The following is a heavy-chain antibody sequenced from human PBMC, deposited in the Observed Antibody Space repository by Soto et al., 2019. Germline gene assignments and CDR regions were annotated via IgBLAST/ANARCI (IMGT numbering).Heavy chain of an antibody. CDR3: AREKVVPAAMGYYYYGMDV. V-gene: IGHV1-69*01. CDR2: IIPIFGTA. D-gene: IGHD2-2*01. J-gene: IGHJ6*02. CDR1: GGTFSSYA. Sequence: QVQLVQSGAEVKKPGSSVKVSCKASGGTFSSYAISWVRQAPGQGLEWMGGIIPIFGTANYAQKFQGRVTFTADESTSTAYMELSSLRSEDTAVYYCAREKVVPAAMGYYYYGMDVWGQGTTVTVSS.